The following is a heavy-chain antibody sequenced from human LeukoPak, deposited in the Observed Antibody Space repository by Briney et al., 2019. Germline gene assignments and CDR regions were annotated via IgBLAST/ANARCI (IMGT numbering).Heavy chain of an antibody. CDR1: GGSFTSGAYY. CDR3: MRGGIGYDSDF. J-gene: IGHJ4*02. D-gene: IGHD5-12*01. Sequence: SETLSLTCTVSGGSFTSGAYYWSWIRQPPGKGLEWIGYIHHSATNYNPSLNGRVTMSLDGSKNQFSLRLNYVTAADTATYYCMRGGIGYDSDFWGQGTLVTVSS. CDR2: IHHSAT. V-gene: IGHV4-30-2*01.